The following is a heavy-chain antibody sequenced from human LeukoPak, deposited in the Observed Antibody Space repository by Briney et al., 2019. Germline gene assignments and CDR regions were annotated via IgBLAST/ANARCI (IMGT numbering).Heavy chain of an antibody. CDR2: IYYSGST. CDR3: ARGGAHFN. J-gene: IGHJ4*02. Sequence: GSLRISCAASGFTVSSNYMNWVRQPPGKGLEWIGSIYYSGSTYYNPSLKSRVTISVDTSKNQFSLKLSSVTAADTAVYYCARGGAHFNWGQGTLVTVSS. V-gene: IGHV4-39*01. D-gene: IGHD3-3*02. CDR1: GFTVSSNY.